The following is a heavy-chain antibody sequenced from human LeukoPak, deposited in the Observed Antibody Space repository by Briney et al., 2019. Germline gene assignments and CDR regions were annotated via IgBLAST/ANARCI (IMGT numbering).Heavy chain of an antibody. CDR3: ATDQYYGSGSSLDY. J-gene: IGHJ4*02. D-gene: IGHD3-10*01. CDR2: FDPEDGET. Sequence: ASVKVSCKVSGYTLTELSMHWVRQAPGKGLEWMGGFDPEDGETIYAQKFQGRVTMTEDTSTDTAHMELSSLRSEDTAVYYCATDQYYGSGSSLDYWGQGTLVTVSS. V-gene: IGHV1-24*01. CDR1: GYTLTELS.